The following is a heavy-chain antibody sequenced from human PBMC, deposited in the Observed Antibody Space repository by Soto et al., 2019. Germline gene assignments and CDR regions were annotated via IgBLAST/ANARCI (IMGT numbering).Heavy chain of an antibody. CDR1: GFTFSNAW. CDR3: TTVYRFSYYDSGINAFDI. Sequence: GGSLRLSCAASGFTFSNAWMNWVRQAPGKGLEWVGRIKSKTDGGTTDYAAPVKGSFTISRDDSKNTLYLQMNSLKTEDTAVYYCTTVYRFSYYDSGINAFDIWGQGTMVTVSS. CDR2: IKSKTDGGTT. J-gene: IGHJ3*02. V-gene: IGHV3-15*07. D-gene: IGHD3-22*01.